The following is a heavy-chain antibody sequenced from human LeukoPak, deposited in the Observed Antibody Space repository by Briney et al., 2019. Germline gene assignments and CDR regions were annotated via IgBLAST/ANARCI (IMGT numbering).Heavy chain of an antibody. CDR3: ARDRDYKLPLFDY. V-gene: IGHV1-2*02. D-gene: IGHD4-11*01. Sequence: GASVKVSCKASGYTFTGYYMHWVRQAPGQGLEWMGWINPNSGGTNYAQKFQGRVTMTRDTSISTAYMELSRLRSDDTAVYYCARDRDYKLPLFDYWGQGTLVTVSS. J-gene: IGHJ4*02. CDR2: INPNSGGT. CDR1: GYTFTGYY.